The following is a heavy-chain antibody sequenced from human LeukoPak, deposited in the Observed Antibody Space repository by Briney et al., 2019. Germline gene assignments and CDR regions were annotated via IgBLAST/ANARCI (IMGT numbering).Heavy chain of an antibody. CDR2: IYYSGST. Sequence: SETLSLTCTVSGGSISSSSYYWGWIRQPPGKGLEWIGSIYYSGSTYNNPSLKSRVTISVDTSKNQFSLKLSSVTAADTAVYYRARHFSGSLYTYDYWGQGTLVTVSS. D-gene: IGHD6-13*01. CDR3: ARHFSGSLYTYDY. J-gene: IGHJ4*02. CDR1: GGSISSSSYY. V-gene: IGHV4-39*01.